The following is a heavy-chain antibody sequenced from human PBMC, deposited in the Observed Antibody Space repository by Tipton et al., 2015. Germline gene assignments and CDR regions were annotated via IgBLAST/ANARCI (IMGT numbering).Heavy chain of an antibody. CDR1: GGSFSDYY. J-gene: IGHJ1*01. V-gene: IGHV4-59*01. D-gene: IGHD3-22*01. CDR2: IYYSGST. Sequence: LRLSCTVSGGSFSDYYWSWIRQSPGEGLEWIGYIYYSGSTNYNPSLRSRVAMSMDTSKNQFSLKLSSVSAADTAVYYCARASIIQGYYHDSSRYYLFNSWGQGTLVTVSS. CDR3: ARASIIQGYYHDSSRYYLFNS.